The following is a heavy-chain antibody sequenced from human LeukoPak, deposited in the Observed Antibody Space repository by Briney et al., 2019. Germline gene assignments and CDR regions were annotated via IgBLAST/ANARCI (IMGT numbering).Heavy chain of an antibody. CDR1: GFTFSPYS. V-gene: IGHV3-23*01. CDR2: INDDTP. Sequence: GGSLRLSCTTSGFTFSPYSMSWVRQSPGKRLEWVSAINDDTPYYADSVKGRFTVSRDNSKNTLYLQMNSLRTEDTAVYYCAKDRQVQGAFDYWGQGTLVTVSS. CDR3: AKDRQVQGAFDY. D-gene: IGHD3-10*01. J-gene: IGHJ4*02.